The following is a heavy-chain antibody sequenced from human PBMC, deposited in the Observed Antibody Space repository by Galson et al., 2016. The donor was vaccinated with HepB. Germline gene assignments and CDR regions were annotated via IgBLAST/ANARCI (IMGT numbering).Heavy chain of an antibody. CDR2: INPNSGGT. CDR3: SREPPATTVTDLNAFDI. V-gene: IGHV1-2*02. Sequence: SVKVSCKASTYPFTDYYIHWVRQAPGQGLEWMGWINPNSGGTKNAQTFQGRVTMTRDTSIPTAYMELSRLRSDDTAVYYCSREPPATTVTDLNAFDIWGQGTMVTVS. J-gene: IGHJ3*02. D-gene: IGHD4-17*01. CDR1: TYPFTDYY.